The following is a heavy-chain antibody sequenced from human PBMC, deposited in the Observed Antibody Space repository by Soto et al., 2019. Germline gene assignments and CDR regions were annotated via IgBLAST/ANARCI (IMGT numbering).Heavy chain of an antibody. CDR1: GYTLTELS. J-gene: IGHJ4*02. D-gene: IGHD2-2*01. V-gene: IGHV1-24*01. Sequence: VQLLESGAEVKKPGASVKVSCKVSGYTLTELSMHWVRQAPGKGLEWMGGFDPEDGETIYAQKFQGRVTMTEDTSTDTAYMELSSLRSEDTAVYYCATVAADIVVVPAATTFDYYFDYWGQGTLVTVSS. CDR2: FDPEDGET. CDR3: ATVAADIVVVPAATTFDYYFDY.